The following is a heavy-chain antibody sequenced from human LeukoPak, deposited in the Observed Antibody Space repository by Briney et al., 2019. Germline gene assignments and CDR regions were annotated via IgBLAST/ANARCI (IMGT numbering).Heavy chain of an antibody. CDR1: AFTFGDYY. D-gene: IGHD2-8*01. CDR3: ARDYKYAFDY. J-gene: IGHJ4*02. Sequence: GGSLRLSCAASAFTFGDYYMSWIRQAPGKGLEWVSYISSSSGHIDYTDSVKGRFTISRDNAKNSLYLQMNSLRDDDTAVYYCARDYKYAFDYWGQGTLVAVSS. V-gene: IGHV3-11*06. CDR2: ISSSSGHI.